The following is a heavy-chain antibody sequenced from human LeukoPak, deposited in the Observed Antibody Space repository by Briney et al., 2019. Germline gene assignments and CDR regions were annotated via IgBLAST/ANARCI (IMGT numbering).Heavy chain of an antibody. V-gene: IGHV4-39*07. J-gene: IGHJ4*02. CDR2: IYYSGST. Sequence: SETLSLTCTVSGGSISSSSYHWGWIRQPPGKGLEWIGSIYYSGSTYYNPSLKSRVTISVDTSKNQFSLKLSSVTAADTAVYYCAREDCSGDGCYSFDYWGQGTLVTVFS. D-gene: IGHD2-15*01. CDR1: GGSISSSSYH. CDR3: AREDCSGDGCYSFDY.